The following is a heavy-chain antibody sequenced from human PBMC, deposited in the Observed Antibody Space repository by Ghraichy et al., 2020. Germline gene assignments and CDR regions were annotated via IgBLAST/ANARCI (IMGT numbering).Heavy chain of an antibody. J-gene: IGHJ4*02. CDR2: IKQDGSEK. CDR3: ARDRGYSGYDGLDY. V-gene: IGHV3-7*01. D-gene: IGHD5-12*01. CDR1: GFTFSSYW. Sequence: GGSLRLSCAASGFTFSSYWMSWVRQAPGKGLEWVANIKQDGSEKYYVDSVKGRFTISRDNAKNSLYLQMNSLRAEDTAVYYCARDRGYSGYDGLDYWGQGTLVTVSS.